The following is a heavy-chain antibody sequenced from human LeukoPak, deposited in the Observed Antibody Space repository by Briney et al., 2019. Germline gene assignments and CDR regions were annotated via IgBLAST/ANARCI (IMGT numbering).Heavy chain of an antibody. D-gene: IGHD1-1*01. V-gene: IGHV3-20*04. J-gene: IGHJ4*02. CDR2: INWNGGST. Sequence: ETLSLTCTVSGGSVSSGSYYWSWVRQAPGKGLEWVSGINWNGGSTGYADSVKGRFTISRDNAKNSLYLQMNSLRAEDTALYYCARSDRGGGIGVPSDYWGQGTLVTVSS. CDR1: GGSVSSGSYY. CDR3: ARSDRGGGIGVPSDY.